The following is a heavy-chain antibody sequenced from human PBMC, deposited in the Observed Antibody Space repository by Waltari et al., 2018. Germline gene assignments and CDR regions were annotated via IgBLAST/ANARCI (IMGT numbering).Heavy chain of an antibody. CDR1: AAPTRGHY. CDR2: VYSTGAT. V-gene: IGHV4-4*07. D-gene: IGHD6-19*01. CDR3: AEPDSGSWQYFFNS. Sequence: QIKLLQSGPGLVTPSETRSLTCTVSAAPTRGHYLRWIRQPAGKGLEWIGRVYSTGATNYNPSLGRRATISVDTARKQVSLKLTSVTAADTAMYFCAEPDSGSWQYFFNSWGQGALVTVSS. J-gene: IGHJ4*02.